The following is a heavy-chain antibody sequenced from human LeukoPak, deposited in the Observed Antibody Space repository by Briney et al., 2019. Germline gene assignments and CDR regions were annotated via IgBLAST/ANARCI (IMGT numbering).Heavy chain of an antibody. CDR3: AREIRDWYFDL. V-gene: IGHV3-53*01. D-gene: IGHD3-10*01. CDR1: GFTVSSNY. Sequence: GGSLRLSCAASGFTVSSNYMSWVRQAPGKGLEWVSVIYSGGSTYYADSVKGRFTISRDNSKNTLYLQMNSLRAEDTAVYYCAREIRDWYFDLWGRGTLVTVSS. CDR2: IYSGGST. J-gene: IGHJ2*01.